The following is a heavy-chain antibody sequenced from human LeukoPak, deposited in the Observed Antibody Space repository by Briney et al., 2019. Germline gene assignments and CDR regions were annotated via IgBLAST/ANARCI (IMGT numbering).Heavy chain of an antibody. V-gene: IGHV1-46*01. J-gene: IGHJ4*02. CDR3: ARDRDYGDYGDYYFDY. CDR1: GYTFTSYY. CDR2: INPSGGST. Sequence: GASVKVSCKASGYTFTSYYMYWVRQAPGQGLEWMGIINPSGGSTSYAQKFQGRVTMTRDMSTSTVYMELSSLRSEDTAVYYCARDRDYGDYGDYYFDYWGQGTLVTVSS. D-gene: IGHD4-17*01.